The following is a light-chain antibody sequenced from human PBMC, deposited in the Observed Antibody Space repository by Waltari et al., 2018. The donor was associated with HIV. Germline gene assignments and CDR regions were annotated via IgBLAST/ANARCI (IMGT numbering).Light chain of an antibody. V-gene: IGLV2-8*01. CDR1: SKAVGGYDY. CDR3: AAWDGRLRVVV. CDR2: EVT. Sequence: QSALTQPPSASGSPGQSVTISCTGTSKAVGGYDYVSWYQFRQGEVPKLLIYEVTKRPSGVPDRFSGSKSGTSASLAISGLRSEDEADYYCAAWDGRLRVVVFGGGTKLTVL. J-gene: IGLJ2*01.